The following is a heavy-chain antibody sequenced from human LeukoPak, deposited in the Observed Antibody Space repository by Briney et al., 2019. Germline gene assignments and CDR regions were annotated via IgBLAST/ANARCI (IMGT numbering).Heavy chain of an antibody. CDR1: GGSISSSSYY. CDR3: ARVTLGAFDY. V-gene: IGHV4-39*07. CDR2: IYYSGST. J-gene: IGHJ4*02. Sequence: SETLSLTCTVSGGSISSSSYYWGWIRQPPGKGLEWIGNIYYSGSTYYNPSLKSRVTISVDTSKNQFSLKLSSVTAADTAVYYCARVTLGAFDYWGQGTLVTVSS. D-gene: IGHD3-10*01.